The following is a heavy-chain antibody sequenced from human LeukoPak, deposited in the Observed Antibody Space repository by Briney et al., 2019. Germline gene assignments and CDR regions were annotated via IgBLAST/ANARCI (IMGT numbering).Heavy chain of an antibody. CDR1: GFTFSSYE. CDR3: ARDDVDTAMVR. CDR2: ISSSGSTI. V-gene: IGHV3-48*03. D-gene: IGHD5-18*01. J-gene: IGHJ4*02. Sequence: GGSLRLSCAASGFTFSSYEMNWVRQAPGKGLEWVSYISSSGSTIYYADSVKGRFTISRDNAKNSLYLQMNSLRAEDTAVYYCARDDVDTAMVRWGQGTLVTVSS.